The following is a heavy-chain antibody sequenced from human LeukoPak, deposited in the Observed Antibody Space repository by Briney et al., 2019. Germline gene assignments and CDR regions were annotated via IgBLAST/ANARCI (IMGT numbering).Heavy chain of an antibody. CDR1: GYTFTNYN. J-gene: IGHJ2*01. CDR3: ARGPRVFGVVIAPYWYFDF. CDR2: MNPNIGNT. Sequence: ASAKVSCKASGYTFTNYNINWVRQATGQGLEWMGWMNPNIGNTGYAQKFQGRVTITRNTSISTAYMELSSLRSEDTAVYYCARGPRVFGVVIAPYWYFDFWGRGTLVTVSS. D-gene: IGHD3-3*01. V-gene: IGHV1-8*03.